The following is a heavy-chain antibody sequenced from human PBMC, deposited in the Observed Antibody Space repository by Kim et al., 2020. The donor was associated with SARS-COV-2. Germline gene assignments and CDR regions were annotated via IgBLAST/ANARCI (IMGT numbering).Heavy chain of an antibody. D-gene: IGHD5-12*01. CDR3: ARDQLGRGYSGQYYFDY. V-gene: IGHV3-21*01. Sequence: GGSLRLSCAASGFTFSSYSMNWVRQAPGKGLEWVSSISSSSSYIYYADSVKGRFTISRDNAKNSLYLQMNSLRAEDTAVYYCARDQLGRGYSGQYYFDYWGQVTLVTVSS. CDR1: GFTFSSYS. J-gene: IGHJ4*02. CDR2: ISSSSSYI.